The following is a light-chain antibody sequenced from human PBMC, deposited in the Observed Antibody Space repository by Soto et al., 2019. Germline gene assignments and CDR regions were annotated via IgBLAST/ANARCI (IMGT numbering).Light chain of an antibody. Sequence: EIVMTQSPATLSVSPGERATLSCRASQSVSSNLAWYQQKPGQAPRLLIYATSTSATGIPDRFSGSGSGTEFTLTISSLQPEDFALYHCQQYDNKPPITFGQGTRVESK. CDR1: QSVSSN. CDR3: QQYDNKPPIT. J-gene: IGKJ5*01. V-gene: IGKV3-15*01. CDR2: ATS.